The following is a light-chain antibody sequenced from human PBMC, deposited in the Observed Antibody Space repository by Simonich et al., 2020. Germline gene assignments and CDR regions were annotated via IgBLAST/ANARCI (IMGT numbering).Light chain of an antibody. CDR2: LNSDGSH. CDR1: SGHSSYA. Sequence: QLVLTQSPSASASLGASVKLTCTLSSGHSSYAIAWHQQQPEKGPRYLMKLNSDGSHSKGDGIPDRCSGSSSGAERYLTSSSLQSEDEADYYCQTWGTGIQVFGGGTKLTVL. J-gene: IGLJ2*01. CDR3: QTWGTGIQV. V-gene: IGLV4-69*01.